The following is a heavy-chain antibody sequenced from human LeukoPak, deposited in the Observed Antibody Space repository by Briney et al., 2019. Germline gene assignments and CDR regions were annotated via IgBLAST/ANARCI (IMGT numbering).Heavy chain of an antibody. D-gene: IGHD3-3*01. J-gene: IGHJ2*01. CDR2: ITSTSTYT. CDR1: GFTFSNYN. Sequence: GGSLRLSCAAPGFTFSNYNMNWVRQAPGKSLEWVSSITSTSTYTFYADSVEGRFTISRDNSKNTLYLQMNSLRAEDTAVYYCARIKEVIPIFGSKRGSWYFDLWGRGTLVTVSS. CDR3: ARIKEVIPIFGSKRGSWYFDL. V-gene: IGHV3-21*01.